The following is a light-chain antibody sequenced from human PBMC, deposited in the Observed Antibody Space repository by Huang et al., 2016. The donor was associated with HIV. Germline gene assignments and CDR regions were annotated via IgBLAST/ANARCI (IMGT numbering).Light chain of an antibody. Sequence: EIVMTQSPATLSVSPGEGATLSCRASQSVDINLAWYQQKVGQPPRLLVYAASTRAPGSPTRFGGGGAGTECNLTISSLQSEDFAVYYCQQYNPWPPWTFGQGTRVEIK. CDR3: QQYNPWPPWT. CDR2: AAS. V-gene: IGKV3-15*01. J-gene: IGKJ1*01. CDR1: QSVDIN.